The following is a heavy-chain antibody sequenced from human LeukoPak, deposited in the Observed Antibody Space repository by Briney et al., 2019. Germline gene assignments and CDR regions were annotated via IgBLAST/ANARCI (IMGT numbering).Heavy chain of an antibody. D-gene: IGHD6-19*01. CDR1: GFSFSNYG. CDR3: AKFGVAAGTDYWYFDL. V-gene: IGHV3-30*18. Sequence: GRSLRLSCATSGFSFSNYGMYWVRQAPVKGLERVAVVSYDGRYRYYADSVKGRFTISRDNSKNTLYLQMDSLRAEDTAVYYCAKFGVAAGTDYWYFDLWGRGTLVTVSS. CDR2: VSYDGRYR. J-gene: IGHJ2*01.